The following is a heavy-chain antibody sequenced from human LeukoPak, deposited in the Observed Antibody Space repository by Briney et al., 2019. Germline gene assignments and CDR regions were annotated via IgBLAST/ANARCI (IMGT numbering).Heavy chain of an antibody. J-gene: IGHJ4*02. CDR2: INTSGGST. V-gene: IGHV1-46*01. Sequence: ASVKVSCKASGYRFTSYYMHWIRQAPGQGLEWMGVINTSGGSTGYEQKFQDRVTMTRDTSTSTVYMELSSLRSEDTAVYYCARGSRWLGDYWGQGTLVTVSS. CDR3: ARGSRWLGDY. D-gene: IGHD5-24*01. CDR1: GYRFTSYY.